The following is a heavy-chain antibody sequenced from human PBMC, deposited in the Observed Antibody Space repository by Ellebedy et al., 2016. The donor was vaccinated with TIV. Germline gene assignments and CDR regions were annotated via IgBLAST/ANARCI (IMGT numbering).Heavy chain of an antibody. D-gene: IGHD6-19*01. CDR3: ARDSSRVQYSSGWYVTDY. Sequence: ASVKVSCXASGYTFTNYGISWVRQAPGQGLEWMGWISGYNGNTNYVQTFQGRFTMTTDTSTSTAYMELRSLRSDDSAVYYCARDSSRVQYSSGWYVTDYWGQGTLVTVSS. J-gene: IGHJ4*02. V-gene: IGHV1-18*01. CDR2: ISGYNGNT. CDR1: GYTFTNYG.